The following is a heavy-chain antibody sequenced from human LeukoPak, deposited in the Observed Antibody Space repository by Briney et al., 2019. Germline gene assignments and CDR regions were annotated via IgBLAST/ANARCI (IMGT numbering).Heavy chain of an antibody. CDR1: GGSISSYY. CDR3: ARFYRDSSSWSYFDY. V-gene: IGHV4-59*01. CDR2: IYYRGST. J-gene: IGHJ4*02. Sequence: SETLSLTCTVPGGSISSYYRSWIRQPPGKGLEWIGYIYYRGSTNYNPSLKSRVTISVDTSKNQFSLKLSSVTAADTAVYYCARFYRDSSSWSYFDYWGQGTLVTVSS. D-gene: IGHD6-13*01.